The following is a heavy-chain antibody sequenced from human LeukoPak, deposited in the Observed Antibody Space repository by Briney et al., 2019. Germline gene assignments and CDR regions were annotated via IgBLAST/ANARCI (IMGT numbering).Heavy chain of an antibody. CDR1: RGTFSSYA. D-gene: IGHD3-9*01. V-gene: IGHV1-69*05. CDR2: IIPIFGTA. J-gene: IGHJ6*03. CDR3: ARDALVGILTGYVSYYYMDV. Sequence: SVKVSCKASRGTFSSYAISWVRQAPGQGLEWMGGIIPIFGTANYAQKFQGRVTITTDESTSTAYMELSSLRSEDTAVYYCARDALVGILTGYVSYYYMDVWGKGTTVTVSS.